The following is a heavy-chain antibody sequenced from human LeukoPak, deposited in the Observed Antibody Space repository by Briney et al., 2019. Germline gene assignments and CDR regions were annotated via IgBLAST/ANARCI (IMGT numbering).Heavy chain of an antibody. J-gene: IGHJ4*02. CDR3: AREEQHDSSGYYDGAVDY. CDR2: INSNSGGT. Sequence: ASVKVSCKASGYTFTGYYMHWVRQAPGQGLEWMGWINSNSGGTNYAQKFQGRVTMTRDTSISTAYMELSRLRSDDTAVYYCAREEQHDSSGYYDGAVDYWGQGTLVTVSS. D-gene: IGHD3-22*01. CDR1: GYTFTGYY. V-gene: IGHV1-2*02.